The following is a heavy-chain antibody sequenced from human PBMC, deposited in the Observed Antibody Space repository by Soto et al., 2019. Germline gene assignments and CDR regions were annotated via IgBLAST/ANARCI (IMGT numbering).Heavy chain of an antibody. V-gene: IGHV2-5*08. D-gene: IGHD6-13*01. Sequence: PSETLSLTCTVYGGSISSYYWSWIRQPPGKALEWLALIYWDDDKRYSPSLKCRLTITKDTSKNQVVLTMTNMDPVDTATYYCAHYSSTSSFDYWGQGTLVTVSS. CDR3: AHYSSTSSFDY. CDR2: IYWDDDK. CDR1: GGSISSYYW. J-gene: IGHJ4*02.